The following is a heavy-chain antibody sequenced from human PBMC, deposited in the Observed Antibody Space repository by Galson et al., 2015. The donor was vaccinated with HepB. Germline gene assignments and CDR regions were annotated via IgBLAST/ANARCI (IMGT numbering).Heavy chain of an antibody. D-gene: IGHD4-23*01. CDR1: GFTFSSYA. Sequence: SLRLSCAASGFTFSSYAMSWVRQAPGKGLEWVSAISGSGGTTYYADSVKGRFTISRDNSKNTLYLQMNSLRAEDTAVYYCAKGNGETTVVTPADYWGQGTLVTVSS. CDR3: AKGNGETTVVTPADY. J-gene: IGHJ4*02. V-gene: IGHV3-23*01. CDR2: ISGSGGTT.